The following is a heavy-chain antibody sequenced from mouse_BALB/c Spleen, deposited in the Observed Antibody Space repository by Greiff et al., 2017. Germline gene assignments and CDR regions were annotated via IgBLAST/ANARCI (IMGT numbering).Heavy chain of an antibody. Sequence: EVQGVESGGGLVQPGGSRKLSCEASGYTFSSFGMHWVRQAPEKGLEWVAYICSGSSTIYYTDTVKGRFTISRDNPKYTLFLQMTRLRSADTAMYYCARKNGSSYRLAYWGQGTLVTVSA. CDR3: ARKNGSSYRLAY. J-gene: IGHJ3*01. CDR2: ICSGSSTI. D-gene: IGHD1-1*01. CDR1: GYTFSSFG. V-gene: IGHV5-17*02.